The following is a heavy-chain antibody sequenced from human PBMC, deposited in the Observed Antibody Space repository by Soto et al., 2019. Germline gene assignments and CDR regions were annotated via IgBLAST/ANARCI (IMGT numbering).Heavy chain of an antibody. J-gene: IGHJ4*02. CDR2: IDYSGGNT. V-gene: IGHV3-23*01. Sequence: GSLRLSCAASGFAFSSYVMSWVRQAPGKGLEWVSAIDYSGGNTNYADSVKGRFTISRDNSKNTLYLQINSLRAEDTAVYYCAKGRESRGSYRPVDYWGQGA. CDR1: GFAFSSYV. D-gene: IGHD3-22*01. CDR3: AKGRESRGSYRPVDY.